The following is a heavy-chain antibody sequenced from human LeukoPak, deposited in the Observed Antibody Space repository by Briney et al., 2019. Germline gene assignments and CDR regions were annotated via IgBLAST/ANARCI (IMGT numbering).Heavy chain of an antibody. CDR2: IIPIFGTA. Sequence: ASVKVSCEASGGTFISYAISWVRQAPGQGLEWMGGIIPIFGTANYAQKFQGRVTITADESTSTAYMELSSLRSEDTAVYYCARGRPSGSYSCFDYWGQGTLVTVSS. D-gene: IGHD1-26*01. CDR3: ARGRPSGSYSCFDY. V-gene: IGHV1-69*01. CDR1: GGTFISYA. J-gene: IGHJ4*02.